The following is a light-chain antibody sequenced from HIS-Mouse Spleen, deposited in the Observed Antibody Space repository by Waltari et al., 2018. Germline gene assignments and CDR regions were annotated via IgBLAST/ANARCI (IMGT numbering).Light chain of an antibody. Sequence: SYELTQPPSVSVSPGQTARITCSGAALPKKYAYWYQQKSGQAPVLVIYEDSKRPSGIPERFSGSSSGTMGTLTISGAQVEDEADYYCYSTDSSGNHRVFGGGTKLTVL. CDR2: EDS. CDR3: YSTDSSGNHRV. CDR1: ALPKKY. J-gene: IGLJ2*01. V-gene: IGLV3-10*01.